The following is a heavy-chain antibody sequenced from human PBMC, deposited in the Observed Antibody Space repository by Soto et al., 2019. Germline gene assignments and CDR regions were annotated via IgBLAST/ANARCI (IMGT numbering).Heavy chain of an antibody. CDR1: GGSIGGYY. D-gene: IGHD2-21*02. CDR3: ARHRVTQQEIDY. Sequence: SETLSLTCTVSGGSIGGYYWSWIGQPPGKGLEWIGYIYYSGNYNPSFKSRVTISVDTSKNQFSLKLSSVTAADTAVYYCARHRVTQQEIDYWGQGTLVTVSS. J-gene: IGHJ4*02. CDR2: IYYSG. V-gene: IGHV4-59*01.